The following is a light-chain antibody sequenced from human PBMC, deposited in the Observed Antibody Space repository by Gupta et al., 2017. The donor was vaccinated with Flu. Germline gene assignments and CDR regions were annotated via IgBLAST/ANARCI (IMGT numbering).Light chain of an antibody. Sequence: VTISCSRRSSNIGSNSVTWYQQHRGTAPDLLIYSNNLRHSGVPDRFSGSKSGASASLAISRLRSEDEADYYCAAWDGSLNGFWVFGGGTKLTVL. J-gene: IGLJ3*02. V-gene: IGLV1-44*01. CDR2: SNN. CDR3: AAWDGSLNGFWV. CDR1: SSNIGSNS.